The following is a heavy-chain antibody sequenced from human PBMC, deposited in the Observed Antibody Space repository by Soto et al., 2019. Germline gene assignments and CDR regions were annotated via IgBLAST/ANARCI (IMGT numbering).Heavy chain of an antibody. J-gene: IGHJ6*02. CDR3: ASRPYFYYGKDV. CDR2: IYYSGST. CDR1: GGSISSSSYY. V-gene: IGHV4-39*01. Sequence: QLQLQESGPGLVKPSETLSLTCTVSGGSISSSSYYWGWIRQPPGKGLEWIGSIYYSGSTYYNPSLKGRVTISVDNSKNQFSLKLSSWTAADTAVYYCASRPYFYYGKDVWGQGTTVTVSS.